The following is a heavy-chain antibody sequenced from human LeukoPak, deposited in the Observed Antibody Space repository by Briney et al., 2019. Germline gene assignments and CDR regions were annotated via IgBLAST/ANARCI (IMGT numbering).Heavy chain of an antibody. Sequence: GGSLRLSCAASGFTFSDYYMSWIRQAPGRGLEWVSYVSSSSSYTNYADSVRGRFTISSDNAKDTLYLQMNSVRAEDTAVYYCARDWTYYYDSSGYYRACDIWGQGTMVTVSS. CDR3: ARDWTYYYDSSGYYRACDI. CDR2: VSSSSSYT. D-gene: IGHD3-22*01. CDR1: GFTFSDYY. J-gene: IGHJ3*02. V-gene: IGHV3-11*06.